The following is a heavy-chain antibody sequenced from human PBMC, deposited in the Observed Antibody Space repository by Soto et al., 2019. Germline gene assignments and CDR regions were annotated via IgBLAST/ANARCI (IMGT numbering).Heavy chain of an antibody. V-gene: IGHV3-23*01. Sequence: GGSLRLSCAASAFTFSDYAMTWVRQAPGKGLEWVSTISRDAANTHYADSVTGRFTISRDNSKNTLYLQMSSLRGEDTALYDCAKDPSTGYADHWGQGTLVTVSS. J-gene: IGHJ4*02. CDR2: ISRDAANT. D-gene: IGHD3-9*01. CDR3: AKDPSTGYADH. CDR1: AFTFSDYA.